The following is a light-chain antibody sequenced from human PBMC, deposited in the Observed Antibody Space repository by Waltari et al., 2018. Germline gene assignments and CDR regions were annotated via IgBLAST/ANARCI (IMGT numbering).Light chain of an antibody. V-gene: IGKV1-39*01. J-gene: IGKJ4*01. CDR1: ENVNNY. Sequence: DIQMTQSPSSLSASVGDRVTITCRASENVNNYLNWYQQKPGKAPKLLIYQASTLQSGVPSMFSGSGSGTDYTFTISSLQSEDVATYYCQHGYGTPLTFGGGTKVEIK. CDR3: QHGYGTPLT. CDR2: QAS.